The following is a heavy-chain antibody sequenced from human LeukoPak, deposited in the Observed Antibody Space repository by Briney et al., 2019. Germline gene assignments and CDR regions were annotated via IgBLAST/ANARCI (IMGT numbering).Heavy chain of an antibody. CDR3: ARYGGYFDY. CDR2: IYYSGST. Sequence: SETLSLTCTVSGGFISSSIYYWGWIRQPPGKGLEWIGSIYYSGSTYYNPSLKSRVTISVDTSKNQFSLKLSSVTAADTAAYYCARYGGYFDYWGQGTLVTVSS. CDR1: GGFISSSIYY. V-gene: IGHV4-39*01. D-gene: IGHD4-23*01. J-gene: IGHJ4*02.